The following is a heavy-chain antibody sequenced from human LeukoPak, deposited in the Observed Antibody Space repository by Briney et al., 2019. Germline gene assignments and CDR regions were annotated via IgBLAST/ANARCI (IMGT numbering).Heavy chain of an antibody. D-gene: IGHD1-26*01. CDR3: ARENSGSYREFDY. J-gene: IGHJ4*02. CDR2: IYTSGST. Sequence: SETLSLTCTVSGRSISSYYWSWIRQPAGKGLEGIGRIYTSGSTNYNASLKSRVSMSVDTSKNQFSLKLSSVTAADTAVFYCARENSGSYREFDYWGQGTLVTVSS. V-gene: IGHV4-4*07. CDR1: GRSISSYY.